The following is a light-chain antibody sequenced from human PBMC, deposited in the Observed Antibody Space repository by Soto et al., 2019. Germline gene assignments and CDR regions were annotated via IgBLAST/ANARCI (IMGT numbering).Light chain of an antibody. V-gene: IGKV1-12*01. J-gene: IGKJ3*01. Sequence: DIQMTQSPSSVSASVGDTVTITCRASQDILSWLAWYQQKPGEAPRLLIYASSNLQSGVPSRFIGSRSGTDFTLTISSLQPEDFATYYCQQSNTFPITFGPGTRLDIK. CDR1: QDILSW. CDR2: ASS. CDR3: QQSNTFPIT.